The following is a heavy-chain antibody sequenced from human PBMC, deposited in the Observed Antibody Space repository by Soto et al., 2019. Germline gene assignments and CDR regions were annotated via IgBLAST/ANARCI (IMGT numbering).Heavy chain of an antibody. CDR2: ISYDGSNK. V-gene: IGHV3-30*18. CDR1: GFTFSSYG. D-gene: IGHD6-6*01. CDR3: AKDSPTPIEYSSSYFDY. J-gene: IGHJ4*02. Sequence: GGSLRLSCAASGFTFSSYGMHWVRQAPGKGLEWVAVISYDGSNKYYADSVKGRFTISRDNSKNTLYLQMNSLRAEDTAVYYCAKDSPTPIEYSSSYFDYWGQGTLVTVS.